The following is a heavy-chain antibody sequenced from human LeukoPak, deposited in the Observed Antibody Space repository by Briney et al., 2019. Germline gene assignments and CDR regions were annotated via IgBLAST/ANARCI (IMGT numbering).Heavy chain of an antibody. CDR3: AREASLHVTLDYYYYMDV. CDR2: IRFDGSNK. D-gene: IGHD4-23*01. V-gene: IGHV3-30*02. Sequence: GGSLRLSCAASGFTFSSYGMHWVRQAPGKGLEWLAFIRFDGSNKYYADSVKGRFTISRDNSKNTLYLQMNSLRAEDTAVYYCAREASLHVTLDYYYYMDVWGKGTTVTVSS. CDR1: GFTFSSYG. J-gene: IGHJ6*03.